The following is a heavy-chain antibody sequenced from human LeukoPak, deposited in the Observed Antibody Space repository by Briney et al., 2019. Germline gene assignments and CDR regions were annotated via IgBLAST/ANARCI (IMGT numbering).Heavy chain of an antibody. V-gene: IGHV3-7*01. D-gene: IGHD6-13*01. Sequence: GGSLRLSCAASAFTFSYYWMNCVREARGERLEWGASIKQDGSEKYYVDYMKGRFPISRDNAKNSLYLQMNTLRAEDRAVYYCLRDRGYSTYDWWGQGTLVSVSS. CDR2: IKQDGSEK. CDR1: AFTFSYYW. J-gene: IGHJ4*02. CDR3: LRDRGYSTYDW.